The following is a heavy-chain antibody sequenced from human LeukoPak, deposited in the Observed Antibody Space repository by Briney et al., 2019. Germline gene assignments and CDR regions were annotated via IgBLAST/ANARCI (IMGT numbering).Heavy chain of an antibody. Sequence: GSSVKVSCKASGGTFSSYAISWVRQAPGQGLEWMGGIIPIFGTANYAQKFQGRVTITADESTSTAYMELSSLRSEDTAVYYCARDQAAAGLYYYYGMDVWGQGTTVTVSS. D-gene: IGHD6-13*01. CDR1: GGTFSSYA. V-gene: IGHV1-69*01. J-gene: IGHJ6*02. CDR2: IIPIFGTA. CDR3: ARDQAAAGLYYYYGMDV.